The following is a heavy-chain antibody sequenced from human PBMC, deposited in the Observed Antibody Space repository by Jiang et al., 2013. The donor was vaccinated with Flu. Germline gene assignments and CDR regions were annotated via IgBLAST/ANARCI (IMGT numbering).Heavy chain of an antibody. CDR2: IYPGDSET. CDR1: GYSFTNYW. J-gene: IGHJ4*02. V-gene: IGHV5-51*01. Sequence: GAEVKKPGESLKISCKGSGYSFTNYWIGWVRQMPGKGLEWMGIIYPGDSETRYSPSFQGQVIISADKSINTAYLQWSSLKASDSAMYYCARPTYYYDASGYFQSWYFDYWGQGALVHRLL. CDR3: ARPTYYYDASGYFQSWYFDY. D-gene: IGHD3-22*01.